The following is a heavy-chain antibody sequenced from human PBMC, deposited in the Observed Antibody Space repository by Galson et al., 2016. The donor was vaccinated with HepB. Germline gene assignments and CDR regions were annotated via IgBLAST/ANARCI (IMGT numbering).Heavy chain of an antibody. Sequence: SLRLSCAASGFTFSDYYMSWIRQAPGKGLEWVSYISSDSTYTNYADSVKGRFTISRDNAKNSLYLEMNSLRAEDTAIYYCARQDYSDGSGYWGQGTLVTVSS. J-gene: IGHJ4*02. D-gene: IGHD4-17*01. CDR2: ISSDSTYT. CDR1: GFTFSDYY. V-gene: IGHV3-11*06. CDR3: ARQDYSDGSGY.